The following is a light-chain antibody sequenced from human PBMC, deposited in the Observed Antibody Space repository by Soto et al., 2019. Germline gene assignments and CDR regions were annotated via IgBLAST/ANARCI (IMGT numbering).Light chain of an antibody. CDR3: CSYAGSSTAVV. CDR2: EGS. Sequence: QSVLTQPASVSGSPGQSITISCTGTSSDVGSYNLVSWYQQHPGKAPKLMIYEGSKRPSGVSNRFSGSKSGNTASLTISGRQAEDEADYYCCSYAGSSTAVVFGGGTQLTVL. V-gene: IGLV2-23*01. CDR1: SSDVGSYNL. J-gene: IGLJ2*01.